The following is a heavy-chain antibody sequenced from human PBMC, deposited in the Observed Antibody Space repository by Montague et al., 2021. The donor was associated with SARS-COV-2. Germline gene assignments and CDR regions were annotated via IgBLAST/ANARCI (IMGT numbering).Heavy chain of an antibody. CDR3: ARDQTHYEVLSAYDHWAFDI. CDR2: MYGSGST. CDR1: GGSFSSGSYY. V-gene: IGHV4-61*01. J-gene: IGHJ3*02. D-gene: IGHD3-3*01. Sequence: SETLSLTCTVSGGSFSSGSYYWSWIRQPPGKGREWIVYMYGSGSTKYNPSLKSRVTIAADTSKNQFSLKLSSVTAAETAVYYCARDQTHYEVLSAYDHWAFDIWGQGTMVTVSS.